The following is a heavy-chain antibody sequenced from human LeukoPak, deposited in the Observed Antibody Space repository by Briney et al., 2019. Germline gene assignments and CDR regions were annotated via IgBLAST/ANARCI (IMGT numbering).Heavy chain of an antibody. D-gene: IGHD4-17*01. CDR1: GFRFTTYW. J-gene: IGHJ2*01. CDR3: ARVSKLDYDDQIGSYRHFDL. V-gene: IGHV3-7*01. Sequence: GGSLRLSCVASGFRFTTYWMSWVRQAPGKGLEWVAHIQQDGSEKFSADSVKGRFTITRDNAENSLYLQMNSLRAEDTAMYYCARVSKLDYDDQIGSYRHFDLWGRGTLVTVSS. CDR2: IQQDGSEK.